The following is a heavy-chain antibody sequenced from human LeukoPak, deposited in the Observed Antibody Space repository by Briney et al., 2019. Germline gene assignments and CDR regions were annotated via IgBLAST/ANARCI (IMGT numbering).Heavy chain of an antibody. Sequence: ASVKVSCKASGYTFTSYDINWVRQATGQGLEWMGWMNPNSGNTGYAQKFQGRVTITRNTSISTAYMELSSLRSEDTAVYYCARVNSGSYYYYYYYMDVWGKGITVTVSS. CDR3: ARVNSGSYYYYYYYMDV. D-gene: IGHD1-26*01. CDR1: GYTFTSYD. J-gene: IGHJ6*03. CDR2: MNPNSGNT. V-gene: IGHV1-8*03.